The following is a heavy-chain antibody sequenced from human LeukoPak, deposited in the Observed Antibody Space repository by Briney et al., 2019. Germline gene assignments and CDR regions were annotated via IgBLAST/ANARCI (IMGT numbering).Heavy chain of an antibody. V-gene: IGHV3-30*04. CDR3: ASLVTDMDPTRGAFDY. CDR1: GFTFSSYA. J-gene: IGHJ4*02. Sequence: GGSLRFSCAASGFTFSSYAMHWVRQAPGKGLEWVAVISYDGSNKYYADSVKGRFTISRDNSKNTLYLQMNSLRAEDTAVYYCASLVTDMDPTRGAFDYWGQGALVTVSS. D-gene: IGHD2-15*01. CDR2: ISYDGSNK.